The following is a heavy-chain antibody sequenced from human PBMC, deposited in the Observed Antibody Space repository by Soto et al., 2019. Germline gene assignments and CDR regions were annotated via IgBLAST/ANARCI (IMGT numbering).Heavy chain of an antibody. CDR2: IIPILGIA. CDR1: GGTFSSYT. V-gene: IGHV1-69*02. Sequence: SVKVSCKASGGTFSSYTSSWVRQAPGQGLEWMGRIIPILGIANYAQKFQGRVTITADKSTSTAYMELSSLRSEDTAVYYCARLRLKGYYYMDVWGKGTTVTVSS. CDR3: ARLRLKGYYYMDV. D-gene: IGHD6-25*01. J-gene: IGHJ6*03.